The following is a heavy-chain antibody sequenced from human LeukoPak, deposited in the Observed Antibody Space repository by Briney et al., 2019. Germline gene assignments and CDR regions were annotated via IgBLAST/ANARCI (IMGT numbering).Heavy chain of an antibody. V-gene: IGHV4-34*01. Sequence: PSETLSLTCAVYGGSFSGYYWSWIRQPPGKGLEWIGEINHSGSTYYNPSLKSRVTISVDTSKNQFSLKLSSVTAADTAVYYCARSPSALWFGEPSNYYYYYYMDVWGKGTTVTISS. CDR1: GGSFSGYY. CDR2: INHSGST. D-gene: IGHD3-10*01. J-gene: IGHJ6*03. CDR3: ARSPSALWFGEPSNYYYYYYMDV.